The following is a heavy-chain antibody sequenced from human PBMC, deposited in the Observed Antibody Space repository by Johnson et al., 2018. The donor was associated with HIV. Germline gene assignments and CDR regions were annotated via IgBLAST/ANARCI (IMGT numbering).Heavy chain of an antibody. CDR3: AKGLAAGDDALDI. J-gene: IGHJ3*02. CDR1: GFTFSDYY. D-gene: IGHD6-25*01. CDR2: IKQDGSEK. Sequence: VQLVESGGGLVQPGGSLRLSCTASGFTFSDYYMSWIRQAPGKGLEWVANIKQDGSEKYYADSVKGRFTISRDNSKNTLYLQMNSLRAEDTAVYYCAKGLAAGDDALDIWGQGTMVTVSS. V-gene: IGHV3-7*02.